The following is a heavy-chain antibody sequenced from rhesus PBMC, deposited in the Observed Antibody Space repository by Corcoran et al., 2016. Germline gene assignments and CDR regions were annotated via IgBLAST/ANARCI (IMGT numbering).Heavy chain of an antibody. J-gene: IGHJ4*01. CDR1: GYTFTSYY. CDR2: ISPYNGNK. CDR3: TRASGWELQRGFDY. Sequence: QVQLVQSGAEIKQPGASVKLSCKASGYTFTSYYMHWVRQAPGQGLEWIGLISPYNGNKGYPQNFQGRVTITTDTSTSTGYMELSSLRSEDTAVYYCTRASGWELQRGFDYWGQGVLVTVSS. V-gene: IGHV1-1*01. D-gene: IGHD1-44*02.